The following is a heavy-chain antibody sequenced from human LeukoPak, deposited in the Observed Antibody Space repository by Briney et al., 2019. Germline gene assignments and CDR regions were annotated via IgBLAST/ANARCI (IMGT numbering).Heavy chain of an antibody. CDR3: ARHEIRSSSSGWFDP. V-gene: IGHV3-33*01. CDR1: GFTFRSYG. CDR2: IWYDGSNK. D-gene: IGHD6-6*01. J-gene: IGHJ5*02. Sequence: GGSLRLSCAVSGFTFRSYGMQWVRLDPGKGLEGVAVIWYDGSNKYYADSVKGRFTISRDNSKNTLYLQMNSLRAEYTAVYYCARHEIRSSSSGWFDPWGQGTLVTVSS.